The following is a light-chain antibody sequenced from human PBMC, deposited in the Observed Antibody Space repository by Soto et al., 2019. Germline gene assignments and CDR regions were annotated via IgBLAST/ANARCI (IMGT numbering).Light chain of an antibody. CDR1: SSDVGSYNL. V-gene: IGLV2-23*03. CDR2: EGS. CDR3: CSYAGSSTFVV. J-gene: IGLJ2*01. Sequence: QSALTQPASVSGSPGQSITISCTGTSSDVGSYNLVSWYQQHPGKAPKLIIYEGSKRPSGVSNRFSGSKSGNTASLTISGLQSEDEADYYCCSYAGSSTFVVFGGGTQLTFL.